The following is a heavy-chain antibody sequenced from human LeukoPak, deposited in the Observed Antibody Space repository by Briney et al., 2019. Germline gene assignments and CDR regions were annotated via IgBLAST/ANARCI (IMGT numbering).Heavy chain of an antibody. CDR1: GGSIRSSSYY. V-gene: IGHV4-39*01. CDR2: IYYSGST. CDR3: ARQVVAVAGTGYFDY. Sequence: SETLSLTCTVSGGSIRSSSYYWSWIRQPPGKGLEWIGSIYYSGSTYYNASLKSRGTISVDTSKNQFSLKLNSVTAADTAVYFCARQVVAVAGTGYFDYWGQGTLVTVSS. D-gene: IGHD6-19*01. J-gene: IGHJ4*02.